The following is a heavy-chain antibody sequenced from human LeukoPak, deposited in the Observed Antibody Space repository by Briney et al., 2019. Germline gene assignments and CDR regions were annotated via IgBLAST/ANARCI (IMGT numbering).Heavy chain of an antibody. Sequence: PGGSLRLSCASSGFGFSTSWMTWVRPAPGKGLEWVANIKEDGSEKYYVDSVKGRFTISRDNAKNSLYLQMNSLRVEDAAVYYCARDAVSPPVFDIWGQGTMVTVSS. J-gene: IGHJ3*02. CDR2: IKEDGSEK. CDR3: ARDAVSPPVFDI. V-gene: IGHV3-7*04. CDR1: GFGFSTSW.